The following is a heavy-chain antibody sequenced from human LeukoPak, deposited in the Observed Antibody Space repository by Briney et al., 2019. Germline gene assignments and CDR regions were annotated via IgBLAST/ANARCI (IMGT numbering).Heavy chain of an antibody. CDR2: INPNSGGT. Sequence: ASVKVSCKASGYTFTGYYMHWVRQAPGQGLEWMGWINPNSGGTNYAQKFQGRVTMTRDTSISTAYMELSRLRSDDTAVYYCAKSDYYYYYMDVWGKGTTVTVSS. V-gene: IGHV1-2*02. CDR1: GYTFTGYY. J-gene: IGHJ6*03. CDR3: AKSDYYYYYMDV.